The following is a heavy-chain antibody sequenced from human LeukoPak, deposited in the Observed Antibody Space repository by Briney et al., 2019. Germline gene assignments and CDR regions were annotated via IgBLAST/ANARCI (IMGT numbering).Heavy chain of an antibody. V-gene: IGHV3-23*01. CDR3: AKDRGAYRLFDY. J-gene: IGHJ4*02. D-gene: IGHD3-10*01. CDR2: IVGSGSST. Sequence: PGGSLRLSCAASGFTVSSNYMSWVRQAPGKGLEWVSAIVGSGSSTHYADSLKGRFAISRDNSKNTLYLQMNSLRAEDTAVYYCAKDRGAYRLFDYWGQGTLVTVSS. CDR1: GFTVSSNY.